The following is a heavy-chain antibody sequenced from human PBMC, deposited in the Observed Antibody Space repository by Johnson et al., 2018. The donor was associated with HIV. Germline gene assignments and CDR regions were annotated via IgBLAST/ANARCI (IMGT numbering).Heavy chain of an antibody. Sequence: VQLVESGGGVVQPGRSLRLSCTASGFTFSRYGMHWVRQALGKGLEWVAVLWYDGSNKYYGDSVKGRFTISRDNPKNTLYLQMHSLRVEDTAVYYCASGAYSSSLTFDIWGQGTMVTVSS. D-gene: IGHD6-6*01. V-gene: IGHV3-33*01. CDR2: LWYDGSNK. CDR3: ASGAYSSSLTFDI. CDR1: GFTFSRYG. J-gene: IGHJ3*02.